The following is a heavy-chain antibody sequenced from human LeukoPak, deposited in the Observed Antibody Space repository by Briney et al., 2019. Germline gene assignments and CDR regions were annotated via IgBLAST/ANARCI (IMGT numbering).Heavy chain of an antibody. V-gene: IGHV4-31*03. J-gene: IGHJ4*02. Sequence: SETLSLTCTVSGGSISSGGYYWSWIRQHPGKGLEWIGYIYYSGSTYYNPSLKSRVTISVDTSKNQFSLKLSSVTAADTAVYYCAGYSSGWYEGIDYWGQGTLVTVSS. CDR3: AGYSSGWYEGIDY. D-gene: IGHD6-19*01. CDR1: GGSISSGGYY. CDR2: IYYSGST.